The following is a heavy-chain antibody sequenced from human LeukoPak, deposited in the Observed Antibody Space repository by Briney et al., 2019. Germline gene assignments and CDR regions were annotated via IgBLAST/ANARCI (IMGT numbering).Heavy chain of an antibody. CDR1: GFTLSNAW. V-gene: IGHV3-7*01. D-gene: IGHD3-22*01. CDR2: IKQDGSEK. J-gene: IGHJ4*02. Sequence: GGSLRLSCAASGFTLSNAWMSWVRQAPGKGLEWVANIKQDGSEKYYVDSVKGRFTISRDNAKNSLYLQMNSLRAEDTAVYYCARDSDSSGFDYWGQGTLVTVSS. CDR3: ARDSDSSGFDY.